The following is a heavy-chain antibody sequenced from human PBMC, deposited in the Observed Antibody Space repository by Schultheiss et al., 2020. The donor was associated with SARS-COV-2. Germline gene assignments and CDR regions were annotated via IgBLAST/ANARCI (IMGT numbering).Heavy chain of an antibody. CDR3: AKGGPPYNWNDQNFDY. D-gene: IGHD1-20*01. J-gene: IGHJ4*02. Sequence: GGSLRLSCAASGFTFSSYGMHWVRQAPGKGLEWVAVIWYDGSNKYYADSVKGRFTISRDNSKNTLYLQMNSLRAEDTAVYYCAKGGPPYNWNDQNFDYWGQGTLVTVSS. CDR1: GFTFSSYG. CDR2: IWYDGSNK. V-gene: IGHV3-30*02.